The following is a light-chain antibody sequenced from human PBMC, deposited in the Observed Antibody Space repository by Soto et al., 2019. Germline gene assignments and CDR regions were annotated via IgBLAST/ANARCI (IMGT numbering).Light chain of an antibody. CDR2: MGS. Sequence: EIVMTQSPLSLPVTPGEPASISCRSSQSLLHSNGYIYLDWYLQKPGQSPQLLISMGSDRASGVPDRFSGSGEGTAFTLKISRVEAEDVGVYYCMQALQTPLTFGGGAKVEIK. J-gene: IGKJ4*01. CDR1: QSLLHSNGYIY. CDR3: MQALQTPLT. V-gene: IGKV2-28*01.